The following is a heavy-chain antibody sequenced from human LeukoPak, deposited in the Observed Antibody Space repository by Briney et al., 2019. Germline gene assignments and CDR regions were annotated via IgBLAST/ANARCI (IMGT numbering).Heavy chain of an antibody. CDR2: ISAYNGNT. CDR3: ARGGVEGIVGATTYGY. CDR1: GYTSTSYG. V-gene: IGHV1-18*01. Sequence: GASVKVSCKASGYTSTSYGISWVRQAPGQGLEWMGWISAYNGNTNYAQKLQGRVTMTTDTSTSTAYMELRSLRSDDTAVYYCARGGVEGIVGATTYGYWGQGTLVTVSS. J-gene: IGHJ4*02. D-gene: IGHD1-26*01.